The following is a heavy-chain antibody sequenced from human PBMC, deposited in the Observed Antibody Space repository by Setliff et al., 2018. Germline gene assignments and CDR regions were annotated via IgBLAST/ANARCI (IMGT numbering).Heavy chain of an antibody. CDR1: GVPITSTGGY. CDR3: ARDTGGLSTAPSSSHRSYMDV. Sequence: SETLSLTCNVSGVPITSTGGYWSWIRQPPGRGLEWIGYIYYSGTTSYNPSFKGRVFISLDTSKNQLSLKLYSVTAADAAVYYCARDTGGLSTAPSSSHRSYMDVWGKGTTVTVSS. D-gene: IGHD3-10*01. J-gene: IGHJ6*03. V-gene: IGHV4-31*03. CDR2: IYYSGTT.